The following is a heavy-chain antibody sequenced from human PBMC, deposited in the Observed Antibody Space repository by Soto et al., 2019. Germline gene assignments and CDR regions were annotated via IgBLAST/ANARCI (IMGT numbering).Heavy chain of an antibody. J-gene: IGHJ6*02. D-gene: IGHD1-1*01. CDR1: GFTFSDYY. V-gene: IGHV3-7*01. Sequence: VQLVESGGVLVKPGGSLRLSCAASGFTFSDYYMSWFRRAPGKGLEWVATIKQDGSEKHYVDSVKGRFSISRDNAKNSLDLQMNNLRVEDTAVYYCARDSPEMAGTYYHYGMDVWGRGTTITVSS. CDR3: ARDSPEMAGTYYHYGMDV. CDR2: IKQDGSEK.